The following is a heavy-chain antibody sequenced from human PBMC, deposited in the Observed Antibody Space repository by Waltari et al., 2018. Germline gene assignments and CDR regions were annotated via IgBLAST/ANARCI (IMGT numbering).Heavy chain of an antibody. CDR3: AKDKVRDGRNDLDY. Sequence: EVQLLESGGGLVQPGGSLRLSCAASGFTFSNYAMNWVRQAPGEGLEWVSIISWDGRTTYYADSVRGRFTISRDNSKNTLYLQMNSLRAEDTAVYYCAKDKVRDGRNDLDYWGLGTLVTVSS. CDR1: GFTFSNYA. J-gene: IGHJ4*02. CDR2: ISWDGRTT. V-gene: IGHV3-23*03. D-gene: IGHD3-3*01.